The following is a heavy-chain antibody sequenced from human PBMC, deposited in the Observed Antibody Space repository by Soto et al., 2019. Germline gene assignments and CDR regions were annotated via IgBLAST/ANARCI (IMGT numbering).Heavy chain of an antibody. Sequence: QVQLVESGGGVVQPGRSLRLSCAASGLTFSAAGMHWVRQAPGKGLEWVAFIANDGRSESYADSVKGRFTISRDNSQNRLYLQMDGLRAEATAVYYCAKEKGRTAIYYWGQGTLVSVSS. D-gene: IGHD3-3*02. J-gene: IGHJ4*02. CDR1: GLTFSAAG. V-gene: IGHV3-30*18. CDR3: AKEKGRTAIYY. CDR2: IANDGRSE.